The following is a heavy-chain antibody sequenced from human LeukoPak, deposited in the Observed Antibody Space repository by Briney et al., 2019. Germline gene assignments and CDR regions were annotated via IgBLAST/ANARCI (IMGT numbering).Heavy chain of an antibody. Sequence: ASVKVSCKASGYTFTSYYIHWVRQAPGQGLEWMGIINPSGGSTRYAQKLQGRVTMTRDMSTITVYMDLSSLRSDDTAVYYCARDYNSSGYYYHLVDCGYWGPGPLVPVSS. V-gene: IGHV1-46*01. CDR3: ARDYNSSGYYYHLVDCGY. D-gene: IGHD3-22*01. J-gene: IGHJ4*02. CDR2: INPSGGST. CDR1: GYTFTSYY.